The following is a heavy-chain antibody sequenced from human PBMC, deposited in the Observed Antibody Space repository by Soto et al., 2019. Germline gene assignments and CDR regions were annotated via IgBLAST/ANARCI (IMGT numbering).Heavy chain of an antibody. D-gene: IGHD3-16*01. J-gene: IGHJ6*02. CDR2: ISPYRGNT. CDR3: AMVDNYVPPTPQDV. Sequence: QVQLVQSGDEVRKPGSSVKVSCKASGYIFVNYGIAWVRQAPGQGLEWMGWISPYRGNTHYASKVQGRLTMTTDTSTSTAYMDLGSLTSDDTAVYYCAMVDNYVPPTPQDVWGQGTTVTVSS. V-gene: IGHV1-18*01. CDR1: GYIFVNYG.